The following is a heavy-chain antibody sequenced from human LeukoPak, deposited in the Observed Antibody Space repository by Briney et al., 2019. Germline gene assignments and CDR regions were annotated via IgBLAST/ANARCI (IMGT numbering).Heavy chain of an antibody. CDR1: RFTFSSYS. D-gene: IGHD3-22*01. CDR2: ISSSGSYI. V-gene: IGHV3-21*04. CDR3: ARATHYYESSGYDY. J-gene: IGHJ4*02. Sequence: PGGSLRLSCAASRFTFSSYSMNWVRQAPGKGLEWVSSISSSGSYIYYADSVKGRFTISRDNAKNSLYLQMNSLRAEDTALYYCARATHYYESSGYDYWGQGTLVTVSS.